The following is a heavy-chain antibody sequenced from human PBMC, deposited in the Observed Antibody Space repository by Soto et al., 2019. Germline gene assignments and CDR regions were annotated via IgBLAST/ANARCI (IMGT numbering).Heavy chain of an antibody. Sequence: GGSLRLSCAASGFTFNSHNMKWVRQAPGKGLEWVGRVKTKADGGTTDYAAPAKGRFTISRDDSINTVYLQMNSLKIEDTAVYYCTSRIRTTNDYWGQGTLVTVYS. CDR2: VKTKADGGTT. CDR3: TSRIRTTNDY. D-gene: IGHD1-1*01. CDR1: GFTFNSHN. J-gene: IGHJ4*02. V-gene: IGHV3-15*07.